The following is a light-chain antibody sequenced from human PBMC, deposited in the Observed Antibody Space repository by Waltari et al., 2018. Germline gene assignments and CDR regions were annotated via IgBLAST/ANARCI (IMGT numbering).Light chain of an antibody. V-gene: IGKV3-20*01. CDR3: QQYGSLPFT. J-gene: IGKJ4*01. CDR1: QSVTS. Sequence: EIVLTQSPGTLSLSPGERVTLSCRASQSVTSLAWYQHKPGQAPRLVIYGASTRATGIPDTFSGSGSGTDFTLTISRLEPEDFAVYYCQQYGSLPFTFGGGTKVEIK. CDR2: GAS.